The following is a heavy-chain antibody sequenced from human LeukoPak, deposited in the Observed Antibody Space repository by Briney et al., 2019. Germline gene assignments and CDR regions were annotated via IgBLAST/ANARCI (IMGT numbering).Heavy chain of an antibody. CDR1: GYTFTSYA. CDR3: ARERIQLWSSFDY. D-gene: IGHD5-18*01. CDR2: IIPILGLA. V-gene: IGHV1-69*04. Sequence: ASVKVSCKSSGYTFTSYAISWVRQAPGQGLEWMGRIIPILGLANYAQKFQGRVTITADKSTSTAYMELSSQRSEDTAVYYCARERIQLWSSFDYWGQGTLVTVSS. J-gene: IGHJ4*02.